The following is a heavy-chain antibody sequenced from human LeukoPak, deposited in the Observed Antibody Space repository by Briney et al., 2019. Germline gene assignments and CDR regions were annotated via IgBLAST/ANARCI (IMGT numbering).Heavy chain of an antibody. D-gene: IGHD2-15*01. CDR2: ISAYNGNT. CDR1: GYTFTSYG. V-gene: IGHV1-18*01. CDR3: AREVGCSGGTCSPFDY. Sequence: ASVKVSCKASGYTFTSYGISWVRQAPGQGLEWMGWISAYNGNTNYAQKLQGRVTMTTDTSTSTAYMELRSLRSDDTAVYYCAREVGCSGGTCSPFDYWGQGILVTVSS. J-gene: IGHJ4*02.